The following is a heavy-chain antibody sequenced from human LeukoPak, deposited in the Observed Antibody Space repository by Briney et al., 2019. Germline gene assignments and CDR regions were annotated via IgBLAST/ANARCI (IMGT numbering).Heavy chain of an antibody. CDR1: GYTFTGYY. CDR2: INPNSGGT. Sequence: ASVKVSCKASGYTFTGYYMHWVRQAPGQELAWVGWINPNSGGTNYAQKFQGRVTMTRDPSISTAYMELSRLRSDDTAVYYCARAGYCSSTSCLNWFDPWGQGTLVTVSS. J-gene: IGHJ5*02. CDR3: ARAGYCSSTSCLNWFDP. D-gene: IGHD2-2*01. V-gene: IGHV1-2*02.